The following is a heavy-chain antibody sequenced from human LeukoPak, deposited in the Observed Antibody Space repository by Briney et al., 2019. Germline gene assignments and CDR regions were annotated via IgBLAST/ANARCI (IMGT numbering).Heavy chain of an antibody. CDR1: GFTFSSYE. D-gene: IGHD3-10*02. CDR2: ISSSGSTI. J-gene: IGHJ6*04. V-gene: IGHV3-48*03. Sequence: GGSLRLSCAASGFTFSSYEMNWDRQAPGKGLEWVSYISSSGSTIYYADSVEGRFTISRDNAKNSLYLQMNSLRAEDTAVYYCAELGITMIGGVWGKGTTVTISS. CDR3: AELGITMIGGV.